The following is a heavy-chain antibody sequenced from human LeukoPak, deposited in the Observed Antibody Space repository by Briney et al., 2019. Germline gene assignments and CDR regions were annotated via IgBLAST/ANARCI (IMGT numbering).Heavy chain of an antibody. CDR3: ARDLRGSGELDY. V-gene: IGHV4-31*03. Sequence: PSQTLSLTCSVSGGSITSGGYYWSWIRQHPGKGLEWIGYIYYSGSTSYNPSLKSRVTISVDTSKNQFSLKLSSVTAADTAVYYCARDLRGSGELDYWGQGTLVTVSS. CDR1: GGSITSGGYY. D-gene: IGHD3-10*01. CDR2: IYYSGST. J-gene: IGHJ4*02.